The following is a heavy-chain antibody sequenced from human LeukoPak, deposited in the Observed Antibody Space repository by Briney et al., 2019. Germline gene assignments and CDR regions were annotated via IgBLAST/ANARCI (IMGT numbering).Heavy chain of an antibody. D-gene: IGHD4-17*01. V-gene: IGHV1-18*01. CDR3: AGAVTVTTGPLGY. Sequence: ASLKVSCKASGYTFTGYGISWVRQAPGQGLEWMGWISAYNGNTNYAQELQGRVTMTTDTSTNTAYMELRSLRYDDTAIYYCAGAVTVTTGPLGYWGQGTLVTVSS. CDR2: ISAYNGNT. CDR1: GYTFTGYG. J-gene: IGHJ4*02.